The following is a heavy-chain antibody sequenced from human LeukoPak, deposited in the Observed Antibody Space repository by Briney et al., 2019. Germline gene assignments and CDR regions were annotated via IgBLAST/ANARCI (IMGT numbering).Heavy chain of an antibody. V-gene: IGHV4-59*08. CDR2: IYYTGSS. CDR3: ARGYGSGSYLY. J-gene: IGHJ4*02. D-gene: IGHD3-10*01. Sequence: SETLSLTCTVSGGSVNGYYWSWVRRPPGHGLDWVAYIYYTGSSNSNPSLKSRVTISVDTSKNQFSLKLNSVTAADTAVYYCARGYGSGSYLYWGQGTLVSVSS. CDR1: GGSVNGYY.